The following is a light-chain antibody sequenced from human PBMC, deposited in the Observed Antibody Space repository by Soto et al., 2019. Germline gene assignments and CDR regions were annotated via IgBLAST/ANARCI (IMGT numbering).Light chain of an antibody. CDR2: DPF. Sequence: EIVLTQSPAPLSLSPGERATLSCRASQSVGSDFAWYQQKPAQAPRLLIYDPFSMATGNPARVSGSGSGTDFTLTISSLEPEDFAVYFCQQRSSWPLTVGGGTMVEIK. V-gene: IGKV3-11*01. J-gene: IGKJ4*01. CDR3: QQRSSWPLT. CDR1: QSVGSD.